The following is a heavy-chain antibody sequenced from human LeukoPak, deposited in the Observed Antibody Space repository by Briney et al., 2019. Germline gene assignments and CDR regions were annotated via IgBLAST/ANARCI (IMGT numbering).Heavy chain of an antibody. CDR2: ITGGGDDT. Sequence: GGSLRLSCTTSGFTFSRYAMSWVRQAPGWGLEWVSSITGGGDDTYHADSVKGRFTISRDNSRNTLYLHMSGLRAEDSATFFCAKGSASGRPYYFDNWGQGILVTVSS. J-gene: IGHJ4*02. CDR3: AKGSASGRPYYFDN. CDR1: GFTFSRYA. D-gene: IGHD2-15*01. V-gene: IGHV3-23*01.